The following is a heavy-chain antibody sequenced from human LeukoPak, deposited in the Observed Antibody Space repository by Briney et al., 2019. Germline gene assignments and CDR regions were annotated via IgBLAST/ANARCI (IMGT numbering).Heavy chain of an antibody. CDR2: ISSSGGTT. J-gene: IGHJ4*02. D-gene: IGHD6-13*01. CDR3: ANAPAYSSSWYGFYY. V-gene: IGHV3-23*01. CDR1: GLTFSSYA. Sequence: PGGSLRLSCAASGLTFSSYAMTWVRQAPGKGLEWVSTISSSGGTTHYADSVKGRFTISRDNSKNTLYLQMNSLRAEDTAVYYCANAPAYSSSWYGFYYWGQGTQVTVSS.